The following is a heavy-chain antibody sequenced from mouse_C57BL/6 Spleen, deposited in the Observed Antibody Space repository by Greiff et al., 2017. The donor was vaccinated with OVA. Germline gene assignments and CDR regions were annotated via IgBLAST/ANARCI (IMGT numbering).Heavy chain of an antibody. CDR3: ARRPIYYDYDTAY. V-gene: IGHV1-50*01. CDR1: GYTFTSYW. J-gene: IGHJ3*01. D-gene: IGHD2-4*01. CDR2: IDPSDSYT. Sequence: QVQLQQPGAELVKPGASVKLSCKASGYTFTSYWMQWVKQRPGQGLEWIGEIDPSDSYTNYNQKFKGKATLTVDTSSSTAYMQLSSLTSEDSAVYYCARRPIYYDYDTAYWGQGTLVTVSA.